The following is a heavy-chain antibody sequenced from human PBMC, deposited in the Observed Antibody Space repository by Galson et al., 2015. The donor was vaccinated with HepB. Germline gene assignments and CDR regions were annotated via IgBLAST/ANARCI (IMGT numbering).Heavy chain of an antibody. V-gene: IGHV3-33*01. Sequence: SLRLSCAASGFTFSSYGMHWARQAPGKGLEWVAVIWYDGSNKYYADSVKGRFTISRDNSKNTLYLQMNSLRAEDTAVYYCAREWELLAYAFDIWGQGTMVTVSS. CDR1: GFTFSSYG. D-gene: IGHD1-26*01. CDR2: IWYDGSNK. CDR3: AREWELLAYAFDI. J-gene: IGHJ3*02.